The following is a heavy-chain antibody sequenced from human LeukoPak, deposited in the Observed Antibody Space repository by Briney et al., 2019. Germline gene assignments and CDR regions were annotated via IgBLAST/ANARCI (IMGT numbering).Heavy chain of an antibody. D-gene: IGHD2-15*01. CDR3: ARSDIVVVVAATPFDY. CDR1: GYTFTGYY. J-gene: IGHJ4*02. CDR2: INPNSGNT. Sequence: ASVKVSCKASGYTFTGYYMHWVRQAPGQGLEWMGRINPNSGNTNYAQKLQGRVTMTTDTSTSTAYMELRSLRSDDTAVYYCARSDIVVVVAATPFDYWGQGTLVTVSS. V-gene: IGHV1-2*06.